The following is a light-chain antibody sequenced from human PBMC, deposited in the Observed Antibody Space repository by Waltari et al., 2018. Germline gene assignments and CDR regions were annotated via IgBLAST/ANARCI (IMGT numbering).Light chain of an antibody. J-gene: IGKJ4*01. CDR1: QSLVHSDGNSY. V-gene: IGKV2-30*02. CDR2: KVS. CDR3: MQGTHWPLT. Sequence: DVVMTQSPLSLPVTLGQPASISCKSSQSLVHSDGNSYLAWFHQRAGQSPRRLIYKVSNRESGVPDRFSASGSGTDFTLKISRVEAEDVGVYYCMQGTHWPLTFGGGTKVEIK.